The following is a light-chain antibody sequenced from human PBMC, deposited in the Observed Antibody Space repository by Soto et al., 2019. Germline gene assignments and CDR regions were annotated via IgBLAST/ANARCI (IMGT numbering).Light chain of an antibody. J-gene: IGKJ1*01. CDR2: KAS. CDR3: QQYDTYWT. CDR1: ESISNW. Sequence: DIQMTKSPSTLSASVGDRVIITCRASESISNWLAWYQQKPGKAPNLLIYKASSLKSGVPLRFSGSGSGTEFTLTINSLQPDDFATYYCQQYDTYWTFGQGTKVDI. V-gene: IGKV1-5*03.